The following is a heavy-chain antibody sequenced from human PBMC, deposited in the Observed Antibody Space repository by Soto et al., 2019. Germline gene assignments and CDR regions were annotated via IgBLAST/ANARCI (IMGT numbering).Heavy chain of an antibody. CDR2: IDYPGSS. CDR3: ERGGSSAWHNWFDP. J-gene: IGHJ5*02. Sequence: SQTLSLTCTVSGGSINSYYWSWIRQPQGKGLEWIGYIDYPGSSNYNPSLKSRVTISVDTSKNQFALKWSSVTAAGTAVYYCERGGSSAWHNWFDPWGEGTLVTSPQ. V-gene: IGHV4-59*01. CDR1: GGSINSYY. D-gene: IGHD6-25*01.